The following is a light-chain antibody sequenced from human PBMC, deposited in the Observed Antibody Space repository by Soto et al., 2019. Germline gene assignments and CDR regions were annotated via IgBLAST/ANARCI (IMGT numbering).Light chain of an antibody. CDR2: EVS. V-gene: IGLV2-14*01. CDR3: SSYTRSSTLDV. CDR1: SSDVGGYNY. Sequence: QSALTQPASVAGCPGQSISISCTGTSSDVGGYNYVSWYQQHPGKAPKLMIYEVSNRPSGVSNRFSGSKSGNTASLTISGLQAEDEADYYCSSYTRSSTLDVFGTGTKLTVL. J-gene: IGLJ1*01.